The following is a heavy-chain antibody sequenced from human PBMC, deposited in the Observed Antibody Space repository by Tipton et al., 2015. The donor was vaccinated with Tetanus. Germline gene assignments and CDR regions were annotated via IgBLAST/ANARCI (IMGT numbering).Heavy chain of an antibody. V-gene: IGHV3-30*04. J-gene: IGHJ4*02. D-gene: IGHD3-3*01. CDR3: ARDLEWSIDY. CDR1: GFTFGDHA. CDR2: IGYDGNVQ. Sequence: SLRLPCTASGFTFGDHAMSWFRQAPGKGLEWVALIGYDGNVQNFAVSVKGRFTISRDDAKDTLYLQMNSLRAEDTAVYYCARDLEWSIDYWGQGTLVTVSS.